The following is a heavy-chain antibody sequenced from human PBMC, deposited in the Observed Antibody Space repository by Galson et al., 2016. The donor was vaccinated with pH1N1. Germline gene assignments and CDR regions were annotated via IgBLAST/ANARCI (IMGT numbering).Heavy chain of an antibody. D-gene: IGHD3-10*01. CDR2: IYGGSARI. CDR3: AKDKAGDLDS. J-gene: IGHJ4*02. CDR1: GYRFEEYA. V-gene: IGHV3-9*01. Sequence: SLRLSCAGSGYRFEEYAMRWVRQSPEKGLEWVAGIYGGSARIDYADSVKGRFTISRDDAKKSLFLQMNNLRSEDTALYYCAKDKAGDLDSWGQGTLVTVSS.